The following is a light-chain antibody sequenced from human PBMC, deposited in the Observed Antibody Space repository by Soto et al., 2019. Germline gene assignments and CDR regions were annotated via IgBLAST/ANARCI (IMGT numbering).Light chain of an antibody. CDR2: GTY. CDR3: QHSDTSLMPT. V-gene: IGKV1-39*01. CDR1: QSTTSTSY. Sequence: DIQMTQSPPSLSASIGDRLTITCRASQSTTSTSYLNWYQQKPGKAPKLLIYGTYRLQSGVPSRFRGSGSGSDFTLTISSLQSEDFATYYCQHSDTSLMPTFGAGAKVEIK. J-gene: IGKJ2*01.